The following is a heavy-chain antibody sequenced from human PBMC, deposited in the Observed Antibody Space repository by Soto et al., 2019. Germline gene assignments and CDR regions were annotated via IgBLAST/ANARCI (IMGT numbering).Heavy chain of an antibody. CDR3: VLPVRTTHYYYYMDV. D-gene: IGHD3-10*01. CDR1: GFTFSSYW. CDR2: INSDGSST. J-gene: IGHJ6*03. Sequence: PGGSLRLSCAASGFTFSSYWMHWVRQAPGKGLVWVSRINSDGSSTSYADSVKGRFTISRDNAKNTLYLQMNSLRAEDTAVYYCVLPVRTTHYYYYMDVWGKGTTVTVSS. V-gene: IGHV3-74*01.